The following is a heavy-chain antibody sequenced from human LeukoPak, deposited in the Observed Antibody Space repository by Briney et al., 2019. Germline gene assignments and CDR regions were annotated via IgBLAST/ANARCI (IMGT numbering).Heavy chain of an antibody. CDR3: ARISGTHFRLFDF. D-gene: IGHD1-26*01. CDR2: ISFSGTT. CDR1: GASISSSGYY. J-gene: IGHJ4*02. V-gene: IGHV4-31*02. Sequence: PSQTLSLTCLVSGASISSSGYYWSWIRQHPEKGLEWIGYISFSGTTMYTPSLESRATISADTSQNHFSLKLSSVTAADTAVYYCARISGTHFRLFDFWGQGSLVSVSS.